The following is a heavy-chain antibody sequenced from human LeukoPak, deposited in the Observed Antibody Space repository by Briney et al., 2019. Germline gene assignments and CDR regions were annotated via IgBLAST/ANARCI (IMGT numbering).Heavy chain of an antibody. Sequence: PSETLSLTCAVYGGSFSGYYWSWIRRPPGKGLEWIGEINHSGSTNYNPSLKSRVTISVDTSKNQFSLKLSSVTAADTAVYYCARREGGFDYWGQGTLVTVSS. D-gene: IGHD1-26*01. CDR2: INHSGST. CDR1: GGSFSGYY. J-gene: IGHJ4*02. V-gene: IGHV4-34*01. CDR3: ARREGGFDY.